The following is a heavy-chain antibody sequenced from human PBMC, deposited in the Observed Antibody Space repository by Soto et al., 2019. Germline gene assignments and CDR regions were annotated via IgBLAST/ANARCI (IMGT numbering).Heavy chain of an antibody. V-gene: IGHV4-59*01. D-gene: IGHD6-13*01. CDR1: GGPISSYY. CDR3: ARTQQLVKREYYFDY. J-gene: IGHJ4*02. Sequence: EALSLTCTVSGGPISSYYWSWIRQSPGKGLEWIGYIYYSGSTNYNTSLKSRVTISVDTSKNQFSLKLSSVTAADTAVYYCARTQQLVKREYYFDYWGQGTLVTVS. CDR2: IYYSGST.